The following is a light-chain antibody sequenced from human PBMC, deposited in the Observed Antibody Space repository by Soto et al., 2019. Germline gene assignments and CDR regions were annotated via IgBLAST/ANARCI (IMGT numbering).Light chain of an antibody. CDR3: LQYNSYSDA. CDR1: QSISSW. CDR2: DAS. Sequence: DIQMTQSPSTLSASVGDRVTITCRASQSISSWLAWYQQKPGKASKLLIYDASSLESGVPSRFSGSGSGTEFTLTISSLQPDDFATYYCLQYNSYSDAFGQGTKVDIK. J-gene: IGKJ1*01. V-gene: IGKV1-5*01.